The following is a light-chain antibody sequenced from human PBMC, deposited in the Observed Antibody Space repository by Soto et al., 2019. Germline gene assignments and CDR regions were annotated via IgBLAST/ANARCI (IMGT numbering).Light chain of an antibody. CDR2: DAS. CDR3: QQYNTYST. Sequence: DIQMTQSPSTLSASVGYRVTITCRASQSISRWLAWYQHKPGKAPQALIYDASSLKSGVPSRFSGNGSGTEFTLTISSLQPDDFATYYCQQYNTYSTFGQGTRLEIK. CDR1: QSISRW. J-gene: IGKJ5*01. V-gene: IGKV1-5*01.